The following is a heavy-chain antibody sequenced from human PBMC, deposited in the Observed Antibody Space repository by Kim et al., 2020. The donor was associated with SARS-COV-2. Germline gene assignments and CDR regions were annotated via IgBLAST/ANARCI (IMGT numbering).Heavy chain of an antibody. Sequence: EKGSFTISRDNSKNTLYLQMNSLRAEDTAVYYCARTPTSYSSSWYGMDVWGQGTTVTVSS. V-gene: IGHV3-66*01. J-gene: IGHJ6*02. D-gene: IGHD6-13*01. CDR3: ARTPTSYSSSWYGMDV.